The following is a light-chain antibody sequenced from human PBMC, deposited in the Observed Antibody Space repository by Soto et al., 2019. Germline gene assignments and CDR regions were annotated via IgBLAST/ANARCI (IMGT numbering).Light chain of an antibody. CDR1: SSDVGRYNY. CDR2: EVT. Sequence: QSALTQPASVSGSPGQSITISCTGTSSDVGRYNYVSWYQQHPGKTPKLIIYEVTKRPSGVPDRFSASKSGNTASLTVSGLQAEDEADYYCSSHAGSNSFYVFGTGTKVTVL. V-gene: IGLV2-8*01. CDR3: SSHAGSNSFYV. J-gene: IGLJ1*01.